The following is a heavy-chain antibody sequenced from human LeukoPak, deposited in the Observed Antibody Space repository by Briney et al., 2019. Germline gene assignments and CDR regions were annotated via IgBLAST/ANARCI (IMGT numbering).Heavy chain of an antibody. Sequence: GGSLRLSCAASGFTFSNAWMSWVRQAPGKGLEWVGRIKSKTDGGTTDYAAPVKGRFTISRDDSKNTLYLQMNSLKTEDTAVYYCTRGDADSGEFRWFDYWGQGTLVTVSS. D-gene: IGHD1-26*01. V-gene: IGHV3-15*01. CDR3: TRGDADSGEFRWFDY. J-gene: IGHJ4*02. CDR2: IKSKTDGGTT. CDR1: GFTFSNAW.